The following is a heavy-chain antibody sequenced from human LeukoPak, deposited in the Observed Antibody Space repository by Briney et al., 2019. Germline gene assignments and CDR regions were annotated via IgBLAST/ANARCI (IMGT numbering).Heavy chain of an antibody. CDR2: INHSGST. CDR1: GGSFSGYY. V-gene: IGHV4-34*01. D-gene: IGHD3-22*01. CDR3: ARASYYYDSSGPDDDY. J-gene: IGHJ4*02. Sequence: RPSETLSLTCAVYGGSFSGYYWSWIRQPPGKGLEWIGEINHSGSTNYTPSRKSRITISVDTSKNQFSLKLSSVTAADTAVYYCARASYYYDSSGPDDDYWGQGTLVTVSS.